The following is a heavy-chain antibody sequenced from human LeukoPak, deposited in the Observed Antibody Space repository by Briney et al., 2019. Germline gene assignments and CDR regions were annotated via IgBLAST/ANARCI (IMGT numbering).Heavy chain of an antibody. V-gene: IGHV3-23*01. CDR3: ARGTIYSIFGVVIPPNY. CDR2: ISGSGDRT. D-gene: IGHD3-3*02. CDR1: GFTFSNYA. Sequence: PGGSLRLSCVGAGFTFSNYAMTWVRQAPGKGLGWVSGISGSGDRTYYADSVKGRFTTSRDNSKNTLYLQMNSLRGEDTAVYYCARGTIYSIFGVVIPPNYWGQGTLVTVSS. J-gene: IGHJ4*02.